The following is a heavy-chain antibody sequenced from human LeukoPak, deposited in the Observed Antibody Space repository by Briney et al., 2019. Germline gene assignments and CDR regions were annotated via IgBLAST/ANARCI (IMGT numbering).Heavy chain of an antibody. V-gene: IGHV3-7*01. CDR3: ARDPVGG. CDR1: GFTFSSYW. D-gene: IGHD1-26*01. Sequence: GGSLRLSCAASGFTFSSYWMSWVRQAPGKGRDGGANIKKDGREKYYVDSVKGRFTISRDNAKNSLYLQMNSLRAEDTAVYYCARDPVGGWGQGTLVTVSS. J-gene: IGHJ4*02. CDR2: IKKDGREK.